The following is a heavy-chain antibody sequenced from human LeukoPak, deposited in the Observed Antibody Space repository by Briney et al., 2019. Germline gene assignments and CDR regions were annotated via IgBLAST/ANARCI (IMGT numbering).Heavy chain of an antibody. J-gene: IGHJ6*02. D-gene: IGHD3-10*01. CDR1: GFTFSSYS. V-gene: IGHV3-23*01. Sequence: GGSLRLSCAASGFTFSSYSMNWVRQTPGKGLEWVSGISGSGVSTYYADSVKGRFTISRDNSKNTLYLQMNSLRAEDTAVYYCAKDAPRGGYYYYAMDAWGQGTTVTVSS. CDR3: AKDAPRGGYYYYAMDA. CDR2: ISGSGVST.